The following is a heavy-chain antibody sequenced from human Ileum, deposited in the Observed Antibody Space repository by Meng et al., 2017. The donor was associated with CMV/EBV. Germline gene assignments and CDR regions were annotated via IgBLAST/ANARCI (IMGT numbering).Heavy chain of an antibody. V-gene: IGHV4-34*01. CDR2: ISHSGST. D-gene: IGHD3-10*02. J-gene: IGHJ5*02. CDR3: ARGVRGDYVLSWFDP. CDR1: GGSFSGYY. Sequence: VYGGSFSGYYWSWIRQPPGKGLEWIGEISHSGSTNYNPSLKSRVSMSLDTSANQFALTLNSVTAADTAIYYCARGVRGDYVLSWFDPWGLGTLVTVSS.